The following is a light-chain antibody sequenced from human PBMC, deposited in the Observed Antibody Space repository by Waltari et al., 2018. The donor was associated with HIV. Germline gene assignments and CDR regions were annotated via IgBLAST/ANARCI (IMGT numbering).Light chain of an antibody. CDR3: QQYNNWPPNT. V-gene: IGKV3-15*01. Sequence: VMTQSPATLSVSPGERVTLSCRASQTVSTKLAWSQQKPGQAPRLLIYGASTRAPGLPARFSGSASGTEFTLTISNLQSEDSAVYYCQQYNNWPPNTFGQGTKLEIK. CDR2: GAS. J-gene: IGKJ2*01. CDR1: QTVSTK.